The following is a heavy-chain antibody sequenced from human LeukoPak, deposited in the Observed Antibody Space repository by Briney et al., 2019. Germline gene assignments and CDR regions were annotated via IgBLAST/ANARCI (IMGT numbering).Heavy chain of an antibody. J-gene: IGHJ3*02. CDR3: AREVEMATITGAFDI. V-gene: IGHV1-46*01. CDR1: GYTFTSYY. Sequence: GASVKVSCKASGYTFTSYYMHWVRQAPRQGLEWMGIINPSGGSTSYAQKFQGRVTMTRDTSTSTVYMELSSLRSEDTAVYYCAREVEMATITGAFDIWGQGTMVTVSS. CDR2: INPSGGST. D-gene: IGHD5-24*01.